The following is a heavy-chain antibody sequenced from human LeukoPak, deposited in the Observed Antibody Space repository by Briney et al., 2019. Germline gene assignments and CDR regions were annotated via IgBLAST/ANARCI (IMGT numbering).Heavy chain of an antibody. CDR3: ARVTTHYYFGMEV. J-gene: IGHJ6*02. D-gene: IGHD4-11*01. CDR1: GGSISSGGHS. Sequence: SQTLSLTCTVSGGSISSGGHSWSWIRQHPGKGLEWIGSIYYSGSTYYNPSLKSRLTILFDTSKKQFSLEVTSVTAADTAVYYCARVTTHYYFGMEVWGHGTTVTVSS. V-gene: IGHV4-31*03. CDR2: IYYSGST.